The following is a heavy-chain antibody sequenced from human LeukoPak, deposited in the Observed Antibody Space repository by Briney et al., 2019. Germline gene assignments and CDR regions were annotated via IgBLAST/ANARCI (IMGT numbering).Heavy chain of an antibody. Sequence: GGSLRLSCAASGFTFSSYEMNWVRQAPGKGLEWVSYISSSGSTIYYADSVKGRFTISRDNAKNSLYLQMNSLRAEDTAVYYCARGISRSGSYYPLYWGQGTLVTVSS. D-gene: IGHD3-10*01. V-gene: IGHV3-48*03. CDR3: ARGISRSGSYYPLY. J-gene: IGHJ4*02. CDR1: GFTFSSYE. CDR2: ISSSGSTI.